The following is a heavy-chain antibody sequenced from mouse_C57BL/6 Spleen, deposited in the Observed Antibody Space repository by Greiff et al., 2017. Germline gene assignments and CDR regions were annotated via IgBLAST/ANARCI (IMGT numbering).Heavy chain of an antibody. Sequence: QVQLKESGPELVKPGASVKISCKASGYAFSSSWMNWVKQRPGKGLEWIGRIYPGDGDTNYNGKFKGKATLTADKSSSTAYMQLSSLTSEDSAVYFCARGHYGSSPYAMDYWGQGTSVTVSS. CDR2: IYPGDGDT. CDR1: GYAFSSSW. CDR3: ARGHYGSSPYAMDY. J-gene: IGHJ4*01. V-gene: IGHV1-82*01. D-gene: IGHD1-1*01.